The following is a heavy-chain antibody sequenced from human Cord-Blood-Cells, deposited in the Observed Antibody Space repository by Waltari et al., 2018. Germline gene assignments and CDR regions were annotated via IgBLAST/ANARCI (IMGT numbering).Heavy chain of an antibody. CDR2: IYYGGST. CDR1: GGSISSSSYY. CDR3: ARRAYDFWSGYYAFDI. Sequence: QLQLQESGPGLVKPSETLSLTCTVPGGSISSSSYYWGWIRQPPGKGLGWIGSIYYGGSTNYHPSPKSRVTISVDTSTNQFSLKLSAVTAADTAVYYCARRAYDFWSGYYAFDIWGQGTMVTVSS. J-gene: IGHJ3*02. V-gene: IGHV4-39*01. D-gene: IGHD3-3*01.